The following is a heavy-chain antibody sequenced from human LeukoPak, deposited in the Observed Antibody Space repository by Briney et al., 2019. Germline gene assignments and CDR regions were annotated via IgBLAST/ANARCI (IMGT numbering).Heavy chain of an antibody. V-gene: IGHV4-59*01. Sequence: SETLSLTCTVSGGSISSYYWSWIRQPPGQGQEWIGYSYYSGSTNYNPSLKSRVTISVDTSKNQFSLKLSSVTAADTAVYYCAREHIVVVTATSGSGWFDPWGQGTLVTVSS. CDR1: GGSISSYY. CDR3: AREHIVVVTATSGSGWFDP. D-gene: IGHD2-21*02. J-gene: IGHJ5*02. CDR2: SYYSGST.